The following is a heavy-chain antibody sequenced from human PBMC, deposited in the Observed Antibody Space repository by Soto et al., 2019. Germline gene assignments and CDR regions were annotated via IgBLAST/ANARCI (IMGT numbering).Heavy chain of an antibody. CDR2: INTNSGGT. Sequence: QVQLVQSGAEVKEPGASVKVSCKASGYTFTGYHIHWVRQAPGQGLEWMGWINTNSGGTNYAQKFHGWVTMTRDTSINTAYVELSRLRSDDTAVYYCARWVGASNWFDPWGQGTLVTVSS. J-gene: IGHJ5*02. CDR1: GYTFTGYH. V-gene: IGHV1-2*04. CDR3: ARWVGASNWFDP. D-gene: IGHD1-26*01.